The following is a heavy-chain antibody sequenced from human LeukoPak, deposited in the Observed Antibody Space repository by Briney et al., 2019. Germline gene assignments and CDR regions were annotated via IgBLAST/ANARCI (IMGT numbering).Heavy chain of an antibody. J-gene: IGHJ4*02. CDR1: GFIFSDYT. CDR3: ARANSSSWHYFDY. CDR2: ISYDGSQK. Sequence: GRSLRLSCAVSGFIFSDYTMHWVRQAPGKGLDWVAVISYDGSQKYHADSVKGRFTISRDNSKNTVYLQMHSLRAEDTAVFYCARANSSSWHYFDYWGQGTLVTVSS. D-gene: IGHD6-13*01. V-gene: IGHV3-30-3*01.